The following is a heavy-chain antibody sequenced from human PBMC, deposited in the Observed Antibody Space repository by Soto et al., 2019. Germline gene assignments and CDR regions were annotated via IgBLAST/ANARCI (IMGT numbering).Heavy chain of an antibody. CDR1: GGSFSGYY. CDR2: INHSGST. V-gene: IGHV4-34*01. D-gene: IGHD3-10*01. J-gene: IGHJ6*02. CDR3: ARDNLRRYYYGSGRPNGMDV. Sequence: SETLSLTCAVYGGSFSGYYWSWIRQPPGKGLEWIGEINHSGSTNYNPSLKSRVTISVDTSKNQFSLKLSSVTAADTAVYYCARDNLRRYYYGSGRPNGMDVWGQGTTVTVSS.